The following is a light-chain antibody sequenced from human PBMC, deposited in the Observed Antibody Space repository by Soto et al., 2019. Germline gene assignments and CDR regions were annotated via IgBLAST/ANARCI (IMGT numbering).Light chain of an antibody. J-gene: IGLJ2*01. CDR3: GTWDSSLSAVV. CDR1: SSNIGNNY. Sequence: QSVLTQPPSVSAAPGQKVTISCSGSSSNIGNNYVSWYQQLPGTAPKLLIYDNDKRPSGIPDRFSGSKSGTSATLGITGLRTGDEAVYYCGTWDSSLSAVVFGGGTKLTVL. V-gene: IGLV1-51*01. CDR2: DND.